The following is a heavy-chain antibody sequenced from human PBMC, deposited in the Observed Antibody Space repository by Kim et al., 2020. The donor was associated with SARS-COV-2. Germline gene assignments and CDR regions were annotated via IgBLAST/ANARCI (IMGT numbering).Heavy chain of an antibody. Sequence: GGSLRLSCVASGFTFTSRAMSWVRQSPVKGLEWVASINNGGNLYYANSVKGRFTISRDITKDTLYLQMNSLRADDTALYYCAKDHPSNGWPAFDSWGQGT. D-gene: IGHD6-19*01. CDR2: INNGGNL. CDR3: AKDHPSNGWPAFDS. V-gene: IGHV3-23*01. CDR1: GFTFTSRA. J-gene: IGHJ4*02.